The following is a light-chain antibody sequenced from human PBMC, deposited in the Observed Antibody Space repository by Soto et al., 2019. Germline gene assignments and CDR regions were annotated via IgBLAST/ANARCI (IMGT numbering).Light chain of an antibody. Sequence: QSVLTQPASVSGSPGQSITISCTGTSSDLGDFKSVSWYQQHPGEAPKLILFDVSNRPSGVSHRFSGSKSGNTASLTISGIQAEDERDYYCTSYTNDISYVFGTWTKLTVL. V-gene: IGLV2-14*01. CDR1: SSDLGDFKS. J-gene: IGLJ1*01. CDR3: TSYTNDISYV. CDR2: DVS.